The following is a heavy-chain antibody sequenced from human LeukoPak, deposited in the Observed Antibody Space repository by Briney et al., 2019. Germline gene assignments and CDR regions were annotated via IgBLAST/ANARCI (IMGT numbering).Heavy chain of an antibody. D-gene: IGHD5-18*01. CDR2: IFYSGNT. Sequence: PSQTLSLTCTVSGGSISSYYWSWIRQPPGKGLEWIGNIFYSGNTYYNPSLKSRVTISVDTSKNQFSLRLSPVTAADTAVYYCARLGGYSYGSSYYFDYWGQGTLVTVSS. V-gene: IGHV4-59*04. CDR1: GGSISSYY. CDR3: ARLGGYSYGSSYYFDY. J-gene: IGHJ4*02.